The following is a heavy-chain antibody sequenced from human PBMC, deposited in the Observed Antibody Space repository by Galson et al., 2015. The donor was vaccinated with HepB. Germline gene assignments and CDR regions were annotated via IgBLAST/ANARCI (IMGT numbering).Heavy chain of an antibody. J-gene: IGHJ6*02. CDR3: AKDRIAAAGMDKIYYYYGMDV. CDR2: ISGSGGST. Sequence: SLRLSCAASGFTFSSYAMSWVRQAPGKGLEWVSAISGSGGSTYYADSVKGRFTISRDNSKNTLYLQMNSLRAEDTAVYYCAKDRIAAAGMDKIYYYYGMDVWGQGTTVTVSS. D-gene: IGHD6-13*01. CDR1: GFTFSSYA. V-gene: IGHV3-23*01.